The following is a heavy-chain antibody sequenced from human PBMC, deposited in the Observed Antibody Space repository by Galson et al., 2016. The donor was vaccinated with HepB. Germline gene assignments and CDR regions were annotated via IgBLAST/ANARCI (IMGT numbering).Heavy chain of an antibody. CDR2: IYHSGST. D-gene: IGHD2-21*02. CDR1: GGSISTSNW. Sequence: SETLSLTCAVSGGSISTSNWWSWVRQPPEKGLEWIGEIYHSGSTNYNPSLKSRVTISVDKSKNQFSLKLSSVTAADTAVYYCARATKDQGDTRHDYWGQGTLVTVSS. CDR3: ARATKDQGDTRHDY. J-gene: IGHJ4*02. V-gene: IGHV4-4*02.